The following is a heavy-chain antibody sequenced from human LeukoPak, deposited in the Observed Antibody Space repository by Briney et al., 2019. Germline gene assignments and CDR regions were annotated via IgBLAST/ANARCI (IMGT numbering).Heavy chain of an antibody. CDR1: GFTFSSYS. CDR3: ARDPPNYDLIFDY. J-gene: IGHJ4*02. V-gene: IGHV3-48*04. D-gene: IGHD3-3*01. Sequence: GGSLRLSCAASGFTFSSYSMNWVRQAPGKGLEWVSYISSRSSTIYYADSVKGRFTISIDNAKNSLYLQINKLTAEDTAVYYCARDPPNYDLIFDYWGQGTLVTVSS. CDR2: ISSRSSTI.